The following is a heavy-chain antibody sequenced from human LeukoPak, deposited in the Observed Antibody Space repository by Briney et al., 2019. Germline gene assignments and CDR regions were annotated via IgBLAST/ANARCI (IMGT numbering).Heavy chain of an antibody. J-gene: IGHJ6*02. CDR1: GYTFTSYG. CDR2: ISAYNGNT. V-gene: IGHV1-18*01. CDR3: ARDQDSSSPGYYYYGMDV. Sequence: ASVKVSCKASGYTFTSYGISWVRQAPGQGLEWMGWISAYNGNTKYAQKLQGRVTMTTDTSTSTAYMELRSLRSDDTAVYYCARDQDSSSPGYYYYGMDVWGQGTTVSVFS. D-gene: IGHD6-6*01.